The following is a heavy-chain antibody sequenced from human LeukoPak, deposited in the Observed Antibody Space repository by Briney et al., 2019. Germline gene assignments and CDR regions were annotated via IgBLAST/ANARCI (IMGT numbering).Heavy chain of an antibody. D-gene: IGHD5-24*01. CDR2: ISSGGSSI. CDR1: GFTFSDYH. Sequence: GGSLRLSCAVSGFTFSDYHMSWIRQAPGKGLEWVSYISSGGSSISHADSVKGRFTISRDNAENSLYLQMNSLRAEDTAVYYCARRAEDGRCFDYWGQGTLVTVSS. CDR3: ARRAEDGRCFDY. V-gene: IGHV3-11*01. J-gene: IGHJ4*02.